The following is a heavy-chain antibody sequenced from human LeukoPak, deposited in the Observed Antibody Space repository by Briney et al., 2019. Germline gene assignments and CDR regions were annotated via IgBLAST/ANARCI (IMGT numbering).Heavy chain of an antibody. CDR1: GYTFTGYY. D-gene: IGHD4-11*01. V-gene: IGHV1-2*02. CDR3: ARGDYSNYPAPREYYYYGMDV. Sequence: GASVKVSCKASGYTFTGYYMHWVRQAPGQGLEWMGWINPSSGGTNYAQKFQGRVTMTRDTSISTAYMELSRLRSDDTAVYYCARGDYSNYPAPREYYYYGMDVWGQGTTVTVSS. CDR2: INPSSGGT. J-gene: IGHJ6*02.